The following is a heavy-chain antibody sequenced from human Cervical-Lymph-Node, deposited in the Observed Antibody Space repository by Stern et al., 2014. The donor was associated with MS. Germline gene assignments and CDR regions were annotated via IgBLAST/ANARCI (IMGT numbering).Heavy chain of an antibody. CDR1: GFTFTTFG. Sequence: VHLVESGGGVVQPGRPLRLSCAASGFTFTTFGMHWVRQAPGKGLEWVAFISYDGSDTSYADSVKGRFTLSRDNSNNTLYLQINSLRAEDTAVYYCVKDRQWLTYFFDYWGQGSLVTVSS. D-gene: IGHD3-22*01. CDR3: VKDRQWLTYFFDY. V-gene: IGHV3-30*18. J-gene: IGHJ4*02. CDR2: ISYDGSDT.